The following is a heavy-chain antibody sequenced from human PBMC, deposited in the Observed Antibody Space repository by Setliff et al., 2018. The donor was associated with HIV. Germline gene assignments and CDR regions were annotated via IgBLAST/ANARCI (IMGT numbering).Heavy chain of an antibody. Sequence: GASVKVSCKTSGYDFNGHDINWVRQATGQGLEWIGWMNPNSGSTGFAQKFQGRVTLTRDITIYTAYMELSSLTSEDTAVYYCARGGDYYCLDYWGLGTRVTVSS. V-gene: IGHV1-8*01. CDR1: GYDFNGHD. CDR3: ARGGDYYCLDY. D-gene: IGHD3-22*01. J-gene: IGHJ4*02. CDR2: MNPNSGST.